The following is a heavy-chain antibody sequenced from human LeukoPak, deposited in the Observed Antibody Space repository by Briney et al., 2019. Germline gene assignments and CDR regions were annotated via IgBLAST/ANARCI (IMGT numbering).Heavy chain of an antibody. D-gene: IGHD4-11*01. CDR1: GFTFRNHW. CDR2: ISSDGSST. J-gene: IGHJ4*02. CDR3: ARDQRVTSRPDIDC. V-gene: IGHV3-74*03. Sequence: PGGSLRLSCAASGFTFRNHWMHWIRQTPGKGLVWVSRISSDGSSTTYADSVKGRFTISRANAKNTLYLQMNNLRAEDTAMYYCARDQRVTSRPDIDCGGQGTLVIVS.